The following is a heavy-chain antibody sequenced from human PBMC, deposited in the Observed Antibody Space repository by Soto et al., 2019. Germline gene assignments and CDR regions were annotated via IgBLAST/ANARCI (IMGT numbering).Heavy chain of an antibody. J-gene: IGHJ4*02. CDR1: GFTFSSYG. CDR3: ARERVYYFDY. D-gene: IGHD3-3*01. CDR2: LLYDGSNK. Sequence: GGSLRLSCAASGFTFSSYGMHWVRQAPGKGLEWVAFLLYDGSNKYYADSVKGRFTTSRDNSKNTLYLQMNSLRAEDTAVYYCARERVYYFDYWGQGTLVTVSS. V-gene: IGHV3-33*01.